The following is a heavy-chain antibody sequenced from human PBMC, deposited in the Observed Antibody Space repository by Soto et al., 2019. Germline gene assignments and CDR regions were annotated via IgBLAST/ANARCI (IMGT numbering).Heavy chain of an antibody. Sequence: GGSVRLCCTASGFTFSSYAMSWVRQAPGKELEWVSTISGNSGKTNYAESVKGRFSISRDNSKNTVHLQLDSLRAEDTAVYFCAKLGFVLMELYYFHQWGHGTLVTVSS. J-gene: IGHJ4*01. V-gene: IGHV3-23*01. D-gene: IGHD2-8*01. CDR1: GFTFSSYA. CDR2: ISGNSGKT. CDR3: AKLGFVLMELYYFHQ.